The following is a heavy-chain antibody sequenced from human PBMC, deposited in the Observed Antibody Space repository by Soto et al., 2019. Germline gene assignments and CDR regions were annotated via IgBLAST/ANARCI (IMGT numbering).Heavy chain of an antibody. CDR2: IVPMLGTP. CDR3: ATNVTDISTLNPHSGMDV. Sequence: QVQLVQSGAEVKEPGSSVRVSCKASGGTFANFIMNWVRQTPGQGLEWMGGIVPMLGTPTYAEKFKGRVRISATGSRSTPFIELTRLRSEDTAIYYFATNVTDISTLNPHSGMDVCGQGTRGTVS. V-gene: IGHV1-69*01. D-gene: IGHD5-12*01. CDR1: GGTFANFI. J-gene: IGHJ6*02.